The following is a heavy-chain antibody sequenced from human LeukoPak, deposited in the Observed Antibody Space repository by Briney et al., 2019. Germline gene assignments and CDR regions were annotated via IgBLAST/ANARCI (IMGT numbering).Heavy chain of an antibody. D-gene: IGHD3-3*01. Sequence: GGSLRLSCAASGFTFSNYWMSWVRQAPGKGLEWVANIKPDGSEKYYVDSVKGRFSISRDNVRNALYLQMNSLRVGDTALYYCARGDFWSGDYTDAFDVWGQRTMVTVSS. CDR1: GFTFSNYW. J-gene: IGHJ3*01. CDR3: ARGDFWSGDYTDAFDV. V-gene: IGHV3-7*04. CDR2: IKPDGSEK.